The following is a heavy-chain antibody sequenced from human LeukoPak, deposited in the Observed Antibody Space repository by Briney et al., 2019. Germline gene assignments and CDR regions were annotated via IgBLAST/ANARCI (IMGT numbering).Heavy chain of an antibody. CDR3: ARGLEHGNYYYYMDV. J-gene: IGHJ6*03. V-gene: IGHV1-18*01. CDR1: GYTFTSYG. D-gene: IGHD1/OR15-1a*01. CDR2: ISAYNGNT. Sequence: GASVTVSCKASGYTFTSYGISWVRQAPGQGLEWMGWISAYNGNTNYAQKLQGRVTMTTDTSTSTAYMELRSLRSEDTAVYYCARGLEHGNYYYYMDVWGKGTTVTVSS.